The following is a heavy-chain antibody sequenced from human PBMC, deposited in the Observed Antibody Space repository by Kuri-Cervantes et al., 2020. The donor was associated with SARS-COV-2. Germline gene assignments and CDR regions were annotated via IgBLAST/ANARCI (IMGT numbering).Heavy chain of an antibody. CDR3: ARDGAGTTASYYYYYYYMDV. CDR1: GSTFDDYG. D-gene: IGHD4-11*01. J-gene: IGHJ6*03. CDR2: INWTGGST. V-gene: IGHV3-20*04. Sequence: SCAASGSTFDDYGMSWFRQAPGKGLEWVSGINWTGGSTGYADSVKGRLTISGDNAKNSLYLQMNSLRAEDTAVYYCARDGAGTTASYYYYYYYMDVWGKGTTVTVSS.